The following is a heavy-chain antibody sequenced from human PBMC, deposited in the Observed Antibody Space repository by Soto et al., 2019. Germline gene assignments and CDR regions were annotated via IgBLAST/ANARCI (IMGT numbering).Heavy chain of an antibody. CDR1: GYPVTAYY. CDR3: ARGGGVGVAGSAAFDM. V-gene: IGHV1-2*02. D-gene: IGHD3-3*01. CDR2: INPATGAA. J-gene: IGHJ3*02. Sequence: QLHLVQSGAVVKKPGASVTVSCSASGYPVTAYYMHWVRQAPGRGLEWMGGINPATGAAKYTQTFQGRVTVTRDTSTSTVFMELSGLTSEDTAVFCCARGGGVGVAGSAAFDMWGQGTVVTVSS.